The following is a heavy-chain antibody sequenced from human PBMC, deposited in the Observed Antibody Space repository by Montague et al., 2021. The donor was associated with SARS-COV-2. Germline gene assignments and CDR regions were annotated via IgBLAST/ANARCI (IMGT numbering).Heavy chain of an antibody. CDR1: GFSLSTRGVG. J-gene: IGHJ5*02. V-gene: IGHV2-5*02. CDR3: PHTKAPAGDRWFDP. Sequence: PALVKPTQTLTLTCTFSGFSLSTRGVGVGWIRQPPGKVLEWLALIYWDDDERYSPSLESRLTISKDNSKNQLVLTMTKMAPVDTATNYCPHTKAPAGDRWFDPWGQGTPVTVSS. CDR2: IYWDDDE. D-gene: IGHD6-13*01.